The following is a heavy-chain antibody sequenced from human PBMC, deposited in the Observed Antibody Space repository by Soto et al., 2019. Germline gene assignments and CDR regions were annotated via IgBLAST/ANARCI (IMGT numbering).Heavy chain of an antibody. D-gene: IGHD5-12*01. CDR3: ARVSGYYLPDY. Sequence: QVQLVQSGAEEKKPGASVKVSCKPSGYTFTNYATHWVRQAPGQRLEWMGWINAGNGNTKYSQKFQGRVTITRDTSARTAYMELSSLRSEVTAVYYCARVSGYYLPDYWGQGTLVTVSS. J-gene: IGHJ4*02. CDR2: INAGNGNT. V-gene: IGHV1-3*05. CDR1: GYTFTNYA.